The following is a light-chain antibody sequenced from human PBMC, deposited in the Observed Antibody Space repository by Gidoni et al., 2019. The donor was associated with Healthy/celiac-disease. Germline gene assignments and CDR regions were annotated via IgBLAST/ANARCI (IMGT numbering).Light chain of an antibody. Sequence: DIQITQSPSSLSASVGDRVTITCRASQSISSYLNWYQQKPGKAPKLLIYAASSLQSGVPSRFSGSGSGTDFTLTISSLQPEDFATYYCQQSYSTLWTLGQGNKVEIK. CDR3: QQSYSTLWT. CDR1: QSISSY. J-gene: IGKJ1*01. V-gene: IGKV1-39*01. CDR2: AAS.